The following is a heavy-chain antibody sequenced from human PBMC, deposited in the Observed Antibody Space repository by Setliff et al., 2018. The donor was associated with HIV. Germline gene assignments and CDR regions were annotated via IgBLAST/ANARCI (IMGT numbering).Heavy chain of an antibody. Sequence: NPSETLSLTCTVSGGSISSYCWSWIRQPPGKGLEWIGYICDSGITKYSPSLKSRVTISVDRSKNQFSLKLSSVTAADTAIYYCARGCDWHPDWGQGTLVTVSS. J-gene: IGHJ4*02. CDR2: ICDSGIT. CDR3: ARGCDWHPD. CDR1: GGSISSYC. D-gene: IGHD2-15*01. V-gene: IGHV4-59*01.